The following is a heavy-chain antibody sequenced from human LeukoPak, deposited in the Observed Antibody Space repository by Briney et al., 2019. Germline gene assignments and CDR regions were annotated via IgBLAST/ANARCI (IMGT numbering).Heavy chain of an antibody. J-gene: IGHJ4*02. D-gene: IGHD6-13*01. V-gene: IGHV1-69*05. Sequence: GASVKVSSKASGGTFSSYAISWVRQAPGQGLEWMERIIPIFGTANYAQKFQGRVTITRDESTSTAYMELSSLRSEDTAVYYCAGIAAAGTRPHYYFDCWGQGTLVTVSS. CDR2: IIPIFGTA. CDR1: GGTFSSYA. CDR3: AGIAAAGTRPHYYFDC.